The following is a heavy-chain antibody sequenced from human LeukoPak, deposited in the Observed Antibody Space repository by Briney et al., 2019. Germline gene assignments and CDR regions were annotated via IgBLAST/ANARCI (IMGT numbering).Heavy chain of an antibody. CDR1: GFTFSSYG. J-gene: IGHJ3*02. D-gene: IGHD1-26*01. Sequence: GGSLRLSCAASGFTFSSYGMHWVRQAPGKGLEWVAFIRYDGTNKYYADSVKGRFTISRDNSKNTLYLQMNSLRAEDTAVYYCAKDKGSGSYRLYAFDIWGQGTMVTVSS. CDR2: IRYDGTNK. V-gene: IGHV3-30*02. CDR3: AKDKGSGSYRLYAFDI.